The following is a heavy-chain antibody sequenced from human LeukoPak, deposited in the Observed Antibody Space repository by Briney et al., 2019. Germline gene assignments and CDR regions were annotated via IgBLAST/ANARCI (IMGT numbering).Heavy chain of an antibody. D-gene: IGHD3-9*01. CDR3: ARVYYDILTGYLYGFDY. J-gene: IGHJ4*02. Sequence: GASVKVSCKASGYTFTSYDMNWVRQATGQGLEWMGWMNPNSGNTGYAQKFQGRVTITRNTSISTAYMELSSLGSEDTAVYYCARVYYDILTGYLYGFDYWGQGTLVTVSS. CDR1: GYTFTSYD. V-gene: IGHV1-8*03. CDR2: MNPNSGNT.